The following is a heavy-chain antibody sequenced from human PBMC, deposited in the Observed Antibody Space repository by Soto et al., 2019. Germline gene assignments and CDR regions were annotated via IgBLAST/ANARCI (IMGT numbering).Heavy chain of an antibody. V-gene: IGHV3-11*01. CDR3: ARVWRYDFWSGYFEF. D-gene: IGHD3-3*01. CDR2: ISISGSNI. J-gene: IGHJ4*02. Sequence: VQLVESGGGLVKLGGSLRLSCAASGFTFNDYYMTWIRQAPGKGLEWISYISISGSNIHYADSVKGRFTISRDNAKKSLYLQMDSLRAEDTAVYFCARVWRYDFWSGYFEFWGQGALVTVSS. CDR1: GFTFNDYY.